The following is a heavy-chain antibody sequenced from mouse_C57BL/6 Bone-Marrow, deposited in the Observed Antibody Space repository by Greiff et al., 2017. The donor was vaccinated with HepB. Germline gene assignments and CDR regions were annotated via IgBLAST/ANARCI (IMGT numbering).Heavy chain of an antibody. CDR3: ARSDGYYNY. D-gene: IGHD2-3*01. CDR2: INPGSGGT. V-gene: IGHV1-54*01. CDR1: GYAFTNYL. J-gene: IGHJ2*01. Sequence: VQVVESGAELVRPGTSVKVSCKASGYAFTNYLIEWVKQRPGQGLEWIGVINPGSGGTNYNEKFKGKATLTADKSSSTAYMQLSSLTSEDSAVYFCARSDGYYNYWGQGTTLTVSS.